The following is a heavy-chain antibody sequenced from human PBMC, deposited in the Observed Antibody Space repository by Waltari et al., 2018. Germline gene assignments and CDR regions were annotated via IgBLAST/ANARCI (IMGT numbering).Heavy chain of an antibody. J-gene: IGHJ6*03. Sequence: QVQLQESGPGLVKPSETLSLTCTVSGGSISSYYWSWIRQPPGKGLEWIGYIYYSGSTNYNPSLKSRVTISVDTSKNQFSLKLSSVTAADTAVYYCARDRQWLAQNYYYYYMDVWGKGTTVTVSS. V-gene: IGHV4-59*01. CDR2: IYYSGST. D-gene: IGHD6-19*01. CDR3: ARDRQWLAQNYYYYYMDV. CDR1: GGSISSYY.